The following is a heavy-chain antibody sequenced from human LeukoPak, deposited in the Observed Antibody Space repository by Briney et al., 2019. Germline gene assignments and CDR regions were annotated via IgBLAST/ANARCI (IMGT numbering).Heavy chain of an antibody. D-gene: IGHD3-10*01. J-gene: IGHJ4*02. Sequence: SETLSLTCTVSGASISSSSYYWGWIRQPPGKGLEWIGSIYYSGSTYYNPSLKSRVTISVDTSKNQFSLKLNSVTAADTAVYYCARLNLEYLYSSGPNDYWGQGTLVTVSS. CDR1: GASISSSSYY. CDR3: ARLNLEYLYSSGPNDY. V-gene: IGHV4-39*07. CDR2: IYYSGST.